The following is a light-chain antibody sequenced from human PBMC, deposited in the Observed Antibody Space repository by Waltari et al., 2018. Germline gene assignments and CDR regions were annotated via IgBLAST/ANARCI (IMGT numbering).Light chain of an antibody. CDR3: FSYAGSNSFA. V-gene: IGLV2-23*02. Sequence: QSALTQPASVSGSPGQSITVSCIGTSNDIRSSNFVSWFQQHPGRAPKLMIYDVSERPLGVSNRFSGSKSGNTASLTISGLQAEDEADYYRFSYAGSNSFAFGGGTRVTVL. CDR2: DVS. CDR1: SNDIRSSNF. J-gene: IGLJ2*01.